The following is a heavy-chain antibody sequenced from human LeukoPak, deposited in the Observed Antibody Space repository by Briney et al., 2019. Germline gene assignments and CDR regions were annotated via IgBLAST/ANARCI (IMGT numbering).Heavy chain of an antibody. CDR3: ARAPMYYYGSGRFVDS. CDR1: GGSFSGYY. J-gene: IGHJ4*02. V-gene: IGHV4-34*01. D-gene: IGHD3-10*01. CDR2: INHSGSI. Sequence: SETLSLTCAVCGGSFSGYYWSWIRQPPGKGLEWIGEINHSGSINYNPSLKSRVTISVDTSKNQFSLKLSSVTAADTAVYYCARAPMYYYGSGRFVDSWGQGTLVTVSS.